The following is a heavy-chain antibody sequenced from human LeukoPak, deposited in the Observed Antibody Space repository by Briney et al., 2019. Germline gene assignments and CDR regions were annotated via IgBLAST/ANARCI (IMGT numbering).Heavy chain of an antibody. CDR1: GFTFDHCA. V-gene: IGHV3-9*01. D-gene: IGHD3-3*01. J-gene: IGHJ4*02. Sequence: HPGRSLRLSCAASGFTFDHCAMHWVRQAPGKGLEWVSGIGWNSGTIGYADSVKGRFTISRDNAKNSLYLQMNSLRPEDTALYYCARDRSYDFWSGYYTGFPLLDYWGQGTLVTVSS. CDR2: IGWNSGTI. CDR3: ARDRSYDFWSGYYTGFPLLDY.